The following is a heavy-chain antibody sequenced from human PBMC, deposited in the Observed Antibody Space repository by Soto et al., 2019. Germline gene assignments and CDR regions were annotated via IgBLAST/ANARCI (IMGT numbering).Heavy chain of an antibody. D-gene: IGHD2-8*01. CDR1: GDSVSSNSAT. Sequence: PSQTLSLTCAISGDSVSSNSATWDWIRQSPSRGLEWLGRTYCRSRWFNDYAGSVKGRITINPDTSNNQFSLQLTSLSPDDTAVEYCARLIGNSWLDSWGQGTLVTGS. CDR3: ARLIGNSWLDS. V-gene: IGHV6-1*01. CDR2: TYCRSRWFN. J-gene: IGHJ5*01.